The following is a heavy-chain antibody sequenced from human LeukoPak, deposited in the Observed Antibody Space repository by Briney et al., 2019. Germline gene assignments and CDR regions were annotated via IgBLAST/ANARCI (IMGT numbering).Heavy chain of an antibody. CDR1: GFTFSSNG. D-gene: IGHD2-21*02. V-gene: IGHV3-66*01. Sequence: GGSLRLSCAASGFTFSSNGMHWVRQAPGKGLEWVSVIYSGGSTYYADSVKGRFTISRDNSKNTLYLQMNSLRAEDTAVYYCARGGGDSLEYFDYWGQGTLVTVSS. CDR3: ARGGGDSLEYFDY. CDR2: IYSGGST. J-gene: IGHJ4*02.